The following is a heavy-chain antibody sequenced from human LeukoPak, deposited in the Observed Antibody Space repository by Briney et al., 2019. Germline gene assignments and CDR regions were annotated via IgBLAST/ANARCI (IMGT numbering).Heavy chain of an antibody. V-gene: IGHV3-23*01. D-gene: IGHD3-22*01. CDR3: ARAAPTRTLIGSGADY. J-gene: IGHJ4*02. CDR2: IRASGGTA. CDR1: GFTFSSYA. Sequence: PGGTLRLSCSASGFTFSSYAMSWVRQAPGKGLEWVSAIRASGGTAYYADSVKGRFTISRDNAKNSLYLQMNSLRAEDTAVYYCARAAPTRTLIGSGADYWGQGTLVTVSS.